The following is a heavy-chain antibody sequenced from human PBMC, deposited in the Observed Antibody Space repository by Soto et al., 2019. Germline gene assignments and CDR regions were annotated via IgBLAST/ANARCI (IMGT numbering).Heavy chain of an antibody. CDR1: GGSISSSSYS. CDR2: FYYSGST. V-gene: IGHV4-39*01. D-gene: IGHD2-15*01. CDR3: AKPGGVVVVAATPEKVDAFDI. J-gene: IGHJ3*02. Sequence: PSETLSLTCTVSGGSISSSSYSWGWIRQPPGKGPEWIGTFYYSGSTYYNPSLKSRVTISVDTSKNQFFLKLSSVTAADTAVYYCAKPGGVVVVAATPEKVDAFDIWGQGTMVTVSS.